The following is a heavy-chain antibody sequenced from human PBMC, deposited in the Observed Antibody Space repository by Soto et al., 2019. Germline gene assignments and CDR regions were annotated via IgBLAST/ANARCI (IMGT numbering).Heavy chain of an antibody. Sequence: QVQLQQWGAGLLKPAETLSLTCAVYGDSFSGYYWNWIRQPPGKGPEWIGEDNHSGDTNYNPSLRGRVTISVDTSKNQFSQTLSSVTAADTAVYFCARAVREGAVYCSAGGCYWRVYKFDYWGRGTLVTVSS. V-gene: IGHV4-34*01. CDR1: GDSFSGYY. CDR2: DNHSGDT. CDR3: ARAVREGAVYCSAGGCYWRVYKFDY. J-gene: IGHJ4*02. D-gene: IGHD2-15*01.